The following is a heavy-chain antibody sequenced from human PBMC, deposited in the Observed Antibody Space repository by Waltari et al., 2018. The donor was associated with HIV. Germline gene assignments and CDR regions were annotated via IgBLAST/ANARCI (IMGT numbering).Heavy chain of an antibody. CDR1: GYTFTTYG. V-gene: IGHV1-18*01. J-gene: IGHJ5*02. CDR2: ISAYNGIT. D-gene: IGHD2-2*02. Sequence: VQLVQSGAEVKKPGASVKVSCQASGYTFTTYGISWLRQAPGQGREWMGWISAYNGITNDAQKLQGRVTMTTDTSTSTAYMELRSLRSDDTAVYYCARVGCSSASCYNGWFDPWGQGTLVTVSS. CDR3: ARVGCSSASCYNGWFDP.